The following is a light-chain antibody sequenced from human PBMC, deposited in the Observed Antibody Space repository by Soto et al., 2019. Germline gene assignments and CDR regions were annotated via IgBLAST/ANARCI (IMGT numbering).Light chain of an antibody. Sequence: EIVMTQSPATLSVSPGERATLSCRASQSVSGNLAWYQQKPGQAPRLLIYGASTRATGIPARFSGSGSGTEFTLTISSLQSEDIATYYCQQYDNLPRTFGQGTKVEIK. J-gene: IGKJ1*01. CDR3: QQYDNLPRT. V-gene: IGKV3D-15*01. CDR2: GAS. CDR1: QSVSGN.